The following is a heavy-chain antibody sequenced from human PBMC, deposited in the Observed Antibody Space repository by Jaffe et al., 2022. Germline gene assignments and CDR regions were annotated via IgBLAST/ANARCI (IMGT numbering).Heavy chain of an antibody. J-gene: IGHJ4*02. CDR1: GFTFSDHY. V-gene: IGHV3-72*01. CDR3: AREQLASYYFDY. Sequence: EVQLVESGGGLVQPGGSLRLSCAASGFTFSDHYMDWVRQAPGKGLEWVGRTRNKANSYTTEYAASVKGRFTISRDDSKNSLYLQMNSLKTEDTAVYYCAREQLASYYFDYWGQGTLVTVSS. D-gene: IGHD3-10*01. CDR2: TRNKANSYTT.